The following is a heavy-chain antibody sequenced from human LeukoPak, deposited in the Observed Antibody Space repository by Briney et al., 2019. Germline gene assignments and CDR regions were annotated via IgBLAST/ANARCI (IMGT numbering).Heavy chain of an antibody. D-gene: IGHD3-3*01. CDR1: GGSISSGSYY. Sequence: SETLSLTCTVPGGSISSGSYYWSWIRQPAGKGLEWIGRIYTSGSTNYNPSLKSRVTISVDTSKNQFSLKLSSVTAADTAVYYCARDGDFWSGYYPYWGQGTLVTVSS. CDR2: IYTSGST. V-gene: IGHV4-61*02. CDR3: ARDGDFWSGYYPY. J-gene: IGHJ4*02.